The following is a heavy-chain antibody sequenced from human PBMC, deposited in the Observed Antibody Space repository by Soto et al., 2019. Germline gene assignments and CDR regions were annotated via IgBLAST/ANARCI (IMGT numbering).Heavy chain of an antibody. CDR3: ARGGIQLSYAFDY. D-gene: IGHD5-18*01. Sequence: SETLSLTCIVSGTSVSNYYWSWIRQPAGKGLEHIGRIYTSGSTSYNPSLKSRVTMSMDTSQTQIYLNLTSVTAADTAVYYCARGGIQLSYAFDYWGQGIQVTVYS. CDR2: IYTSGST. V-gene: IGHV4-4*07. J-gene: IGHJ4*02. CDR1: GTSVSNYY.